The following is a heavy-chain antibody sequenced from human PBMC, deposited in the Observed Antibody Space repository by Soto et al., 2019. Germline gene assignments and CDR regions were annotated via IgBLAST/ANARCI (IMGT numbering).Heavy chain of an antibody. V-gene: IGHV1-2*02. D-gene: IGHD1-7*01. CDR1: GYTFTGYY. CDR2: INPNSGGT. Sequence: QVQLVQSGAEVKKPGASVKVSCKASGYTFTGYYMHWVRQAPGQGLEWMGWINPNSGGTNYPQKFQGRVTMTRDTSISTAYMELSRLRSDDTAVYYCASDGPNWNYGYWGQGTLVTVSS. J-gene: IGHJ4*02. CDR3: ASDGPNWNYGY.